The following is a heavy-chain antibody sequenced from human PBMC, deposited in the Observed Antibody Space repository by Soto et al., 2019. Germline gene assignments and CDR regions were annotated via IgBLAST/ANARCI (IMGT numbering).Heavy chain of an antibody. V-gene: IGHV4-59*12. CDR3: ARGVGGSGLNWFDP. J-gene: IGHJ5*02. CDR2: IHYSGSA. D-gene: IGHD6-19*01. Sequence: AETLSLTSNFSGSSIIGYYWTWVRHAPERGLEWIGYIHYSGSANYNPSLNSRLTTSVDRSKSQFSMRLASVTAADTAVYYCARGVGGSGLNWFDPWGQGTMVTVSS. CDR1: GSSIIGYY.